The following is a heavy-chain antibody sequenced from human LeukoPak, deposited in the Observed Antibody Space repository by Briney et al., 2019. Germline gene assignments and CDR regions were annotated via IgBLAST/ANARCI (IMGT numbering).Heavy chain of an antibody. CDR1: GASISSLY. J-gene: IGHJ4*02. D-gene: IGHD7-27*01. Sequence: SETLSLTCTVSGASISSLYWSWIRQPPGRGLERIGFISNSGSPTYNPSLNSRVTISQDTSKNQFSLKVNYVTAADTAVYYCASESRQLGNWGQGTWSPSPQ. V-gene: IGHV4-59*01. CDR2: ISNSGSP. CDR3: ASESRQLGN.